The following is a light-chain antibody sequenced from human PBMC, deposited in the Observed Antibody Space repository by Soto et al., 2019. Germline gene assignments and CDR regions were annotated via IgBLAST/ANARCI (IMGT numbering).Light chain of an antibody. J-gene: IGKJ4*01. CDR1: QSISSW. CDR3: QQYNSYPLT. CDR2: KAS. Sequence: DIQMTQSPSTLSASVGDRVTITCRASQSISSWLAWYQQKPGKAPKLLIYKASSLESGVPSRFSGRGSGTDFTLSISRLQPDDFATYYCQQYNSYPLTFGGGTKVEIK. V-gene: IGKV1-5*03.